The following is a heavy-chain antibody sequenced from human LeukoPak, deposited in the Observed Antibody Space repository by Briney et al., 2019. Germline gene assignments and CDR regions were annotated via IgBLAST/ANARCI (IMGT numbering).Heavy chain of an antibody. V-gene: IGHV3-30*19. Sequence: PGGSLRLSCVASGFAFSNYGMHWVRQAPGKGLEWVAVISYDGSNKYYADSMKGRFTLSRDNSKNTLYLQIHSLRFDDTAIYYCARDTSSAPHSVKWASNRFDPWGQGTLVTVSS. CDR3: ARDTSSAPHSVKWASNRFDP. CDR2: ISYDGSNK. CDR1: GFAFSNYG. J-gene: IGHJ5*02. D-gene: IGHD2-2*01.